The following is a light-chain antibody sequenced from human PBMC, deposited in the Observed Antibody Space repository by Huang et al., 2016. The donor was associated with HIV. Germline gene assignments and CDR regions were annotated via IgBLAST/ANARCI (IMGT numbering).Light chain of an antibody. CDR1: QSLLHSDGNNY. CDR2: LGS. CDR3: MQGLRTPRT. J-gene: IGKJ2*01. V-gene: IGKV2-28*01. Sequence: DVVMTQSPLSLPVTPGEPASISCRSSQSLLHSDGNNYFDWYLQKPGQSPQLLIYLGSNRASGVPEKFSGSGSGTDFTLKIGRVEAVDVGVYYCMQGLRTPRTFGQGTRLEIK.